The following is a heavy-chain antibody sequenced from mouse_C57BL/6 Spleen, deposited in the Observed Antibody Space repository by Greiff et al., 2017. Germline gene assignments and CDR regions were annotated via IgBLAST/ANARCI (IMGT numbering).Heavy chain of an antibody. CDR1: GYTFTDYY. Sequence: EVQLQQSGPVLVKPGASVKMSCKASGYTFTDYYMNWVKQSHGKSLEWIGVINPYNGGTSYNQKFKGKATLTVDKSSSTAYMELNSLTSEDSAVYYCARHYSNYVDYWGQGTTLTVSS. CDR2: INPYNGGT. CDR3: ARHYSNYVDY. V-gene: IGHV1-19*01. J-gene: IGHJ2*01. D-gene: IGHD2-5*01.